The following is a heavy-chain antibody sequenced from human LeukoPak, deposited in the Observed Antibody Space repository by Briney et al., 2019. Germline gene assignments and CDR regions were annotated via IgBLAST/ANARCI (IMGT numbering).Heavy chain of an antibody. CDR2: ISSSSSYI. V-gene: IGHV3-21*01. CDR1: GFTFSTYG. Sequence: GGSLRLSCAASGFTFSTYGITWVRQAPGKGLEWVSSISSSSSYIYQADSVKGRFTISRDNAKNSLYLQMNSLRAEDTAVYYCARVKEASAFDIWGQGTMVTVSS. D-gene: IGHD5-12*01. J-gene: IGHJ3*02. CDR3: ARVKEASAFDI.